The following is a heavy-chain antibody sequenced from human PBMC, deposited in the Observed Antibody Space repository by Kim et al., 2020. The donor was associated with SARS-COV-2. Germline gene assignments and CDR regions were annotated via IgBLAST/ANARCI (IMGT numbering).Heavy chain of an antibody. J-gene: IGHJ2*01. CDR3: ARISGSSAFDL. V-gene: IGHV3-72*01. D-gene: IGHD1-26*01. Sequence: GGSLRLSCAVSGFTFSDHYMDWVRQAPGRGLEWLGRIRNKANSYTTEYAASVKGRFTISRDDSKNSLYLQMNSLKFEDTAVYYCARISGSSAFDLWGRGTLVTVSS. CDR2: IRNKANSYTT. CDR1: GFTFSDHY.